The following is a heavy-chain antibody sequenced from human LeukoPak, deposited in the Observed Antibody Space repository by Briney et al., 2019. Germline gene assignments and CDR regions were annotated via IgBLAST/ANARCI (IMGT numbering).Heavy chain of an antibody. CDR1: GYSISSSYY. CDR2: IYYSGST. Sequence: SETLSLTCTVSGYSISSSYYWSWIRQPPGKGLEWIGYIYYSGSTNYNPSLKSRVTISVDTSKNQFSLKLSSVTAADTAVYYCARGDSSGYPDRPGYFDYWGQGTLVTVSS. CDR3: ARGDSSGYPDRPGYFDY. V-gene: IGHV4-61*01. J-gene: IGHJ4*02. D-gene: IGHD3-22*01.